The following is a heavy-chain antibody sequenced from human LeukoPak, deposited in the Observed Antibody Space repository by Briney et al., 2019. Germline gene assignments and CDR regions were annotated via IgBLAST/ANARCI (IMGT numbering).Heavy chain of an antibody. J-gene: IGHJ6*03. D-gene: IGHD2-15*01. Sequence: PSETLSLTCAVYGGSFSGYYWSWIRQPPGKGLEWIGEINHSGSTNYNPSLKSRVTISVDTSKNQFSLKLSSVTAADTAVYYCAKLRLGYCSGGSCSRGGTPMDVWGKGTTVTISS. CDR2: INHSGST. CDR1: GGSFSGYY. CDR3: AKLRLGYCSGGSCSRGGTPMDV. V-gene: IGHV4-34*01.